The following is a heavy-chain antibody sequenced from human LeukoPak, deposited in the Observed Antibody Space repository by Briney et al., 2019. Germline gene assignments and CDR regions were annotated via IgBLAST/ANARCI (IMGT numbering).Heavy chain of an antibody. CDR2: IKQDGSEK. J-gene: IGHJ6*02. CDR1: GLTFSSYW. V-gene: IGHV3-7*04. D-gene: IGHD6-19*01. Sequence: GGSLRLSCAASGLTFSSYWMSWVRQARGKGREGGANIKQDGSEKYYVDSVKGRFTISRDNAKNSLYLQMNSLRAEDTAVYYCARVRAGPYYYYYGMDVWGQGTTVTVSS. CDR3: ARVRAGPYYYYYGMDV.